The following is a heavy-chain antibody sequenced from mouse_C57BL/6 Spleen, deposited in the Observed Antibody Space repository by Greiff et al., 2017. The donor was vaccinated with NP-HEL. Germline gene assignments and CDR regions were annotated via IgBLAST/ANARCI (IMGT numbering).Heavy chain of an antibody. Sequence: EVQGVESGGGLVKPGGSLKLSCAASGFTFSSYAMSWVRQTPEKRLEWVATISDGGSYTYYPDNVKGRFTISRDNAKNNLYLQMSHLKSEDTAMYYCARARYFDVWGTRTTVTVSS. CDR3: ARARYFDV. J-gene: IGHJ1*03. CDR2: ISDGGSYT. V-gene: IGHV5-4*01. CDR1: GFTFSSYA.